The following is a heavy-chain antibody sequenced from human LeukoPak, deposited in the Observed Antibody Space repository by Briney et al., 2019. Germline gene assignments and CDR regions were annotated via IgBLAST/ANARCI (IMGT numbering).Heavy chain of an antibody. J-gene: IGHJ3*02. Sequence: ASVKVSCKASGYTFTSYDINWVRQATGQGLEWMGWMNPNSGNTGYAQKFQGRVTMTRNTSISTAYMELSSLRSEDTAVYYCVFYGSSGPDGAFDIWGQGTMVTVSS. CDR2: MNPNSGNT. CDR1: GYTFTSYD. V-gene: IGHV1-8*01. CDR3: VFYGSSGPDGAFDI. D-gene: IGHD3-22*01.